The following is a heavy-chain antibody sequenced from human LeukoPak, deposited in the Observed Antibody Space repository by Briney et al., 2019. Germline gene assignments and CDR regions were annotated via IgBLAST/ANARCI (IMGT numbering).Heavy chain of an antibody. V-gene: IGHV1-18*01. CDR3: AREYPGVTQGTEFDP. CDR1: GYTFTSYG. J-gene: IGHJ5*02. Sequence: ASVKVSCKASGYTFTSYGISWVRQAPGQGLEWMGWSSAYNGNTNYAQKLQDRVTMTTDTSTSTAYMELRSLRSDDTAVYYCAREYPGVTQGTEFDPWGQGTLVTVSS. D-gene: IGHD1-14*01. CDR2: SSAYNGNT.